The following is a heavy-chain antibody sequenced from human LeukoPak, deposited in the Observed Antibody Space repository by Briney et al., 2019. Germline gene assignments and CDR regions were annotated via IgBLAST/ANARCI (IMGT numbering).Heavy chain of an antibody. D-gene: IGHD6-19*01. CDR2: IYSGSST. J-gene: IGHJ4*02. CDR3: ARDRSSGWYVYDY. V-gene: IGHV3-53*01. Sequence: GGSLRLSCVASGFTVSSNYMSWVRQAPGKGQEWVSVIYSGSSTYYAESVKGRFTISRNTSKNTLYLQMNSLRADDTAVYYCARDRSSGWYVYDYWGQGTLVTVSS. CDR1: GFTVSSNY.